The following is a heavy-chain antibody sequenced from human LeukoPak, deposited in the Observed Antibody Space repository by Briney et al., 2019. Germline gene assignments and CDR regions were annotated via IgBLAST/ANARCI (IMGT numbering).Heavy chain of an antibody. V-gene: IGHV3-30-3*01. Sequence: GRSLRLSCAASGLTFSSYPMHWVRQAPGKGLEWVAVISYDGSEKHYADPVKGRFTISRDNSKNTLYLQMSSLRAEDTAMYYCAREGNSRYYPYWGQGILVTVSS. CDR2: ISYDGSEK. CDR3: AREGNSRYYPY. J-gene: IGHJ4*02. CDR1: GLTFSSYP. D-gene: IGHD3-22*01.